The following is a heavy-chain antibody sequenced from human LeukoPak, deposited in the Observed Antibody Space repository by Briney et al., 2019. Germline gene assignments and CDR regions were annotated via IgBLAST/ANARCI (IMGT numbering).Heavy chain of an antibody. CDR2: INPNSGDT. J-gene: IGHJ5*02. V-gene: IGHV1-2*02. D-gene: IGHD3-3*01. CDR3: ARDFRVTTEYNWFDP. CDR1: GYSFTGYY. Sequence: GASVKVSCKASGYSFTGYYMHRVRQAPGQGLEWMGWINPNSGDTKYAQKFQGRVTMTRDTSISTAYMELRRLKSDDTAVYYCARDFRVTTEYNWFDPWGQGTLVTVSS.